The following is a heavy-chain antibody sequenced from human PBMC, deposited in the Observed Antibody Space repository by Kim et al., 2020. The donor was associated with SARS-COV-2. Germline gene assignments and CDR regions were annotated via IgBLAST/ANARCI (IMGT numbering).Heavy chain of an antibody. D-gene: IGHD3-22*01. J-gene: IGHJ4*02. CDR1: GFTFSSYA. CDR3: AKANPVYYDSSGYSIDY. CDR2: ISGSGGST. V-gene: IGHV3-23*01. Sequence: GGSLRLSCAASGFTFSSYAMSWVRQAPGKGLEWVSAISGSGGSTYYADSVKGRFTISRDNSKNTLYLQMNSLRAEDTAVYYCAKANPVYYDSSGYSIDYWGQGTLVTVSS.